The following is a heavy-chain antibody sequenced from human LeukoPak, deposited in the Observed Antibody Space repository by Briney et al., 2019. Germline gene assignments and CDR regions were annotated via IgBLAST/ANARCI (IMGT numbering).Heavy chain of an antibody. J-gene: IGHJ4*02. CDR1: GGAFSNYF. Sequence: SETLSLTCAVSGGAFSNYFWTWIRQPPGKGLEWIAEINDSGSTNSYSSLRSRVAISLDTSKNQFSLRLTSVTAADTAVYYCARGQYCSTTTCYSARRYFDFWGQGTLVTVPS. D-gene: IGHD2-2*01. CDR2: INDSGST. CDR3: ARGQYCSTTTCYSARRYFDF. V-gene: IGHV4-34*01.